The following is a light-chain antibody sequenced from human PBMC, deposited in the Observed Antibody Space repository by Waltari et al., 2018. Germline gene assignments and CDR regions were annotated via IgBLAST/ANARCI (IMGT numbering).Light chain of an antibody. CDR2: AAS. J-gene: IGKJ3*01. Sequence: DIEITQSPSSLSASVGDRVTITCRASQNINNYVNWYQQKPMKTPRLLIYAASSLQSGVSSRFSGSGSGTDFTLTISSLQPEDFGSYYCQQSYSTPFTFGPGTRVDL. CDR1: QNINNY. V-gene: IGKV1-39*01. CDR3: QQSYSTPFT.